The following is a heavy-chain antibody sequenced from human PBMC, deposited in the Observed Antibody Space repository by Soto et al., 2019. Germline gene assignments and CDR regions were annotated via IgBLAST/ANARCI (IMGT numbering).Heavy chain of an antibody. D-gene: IGHD3-10*01. CDR1: GFTWNTYS. J-gene: IGHJ3*02. CDR3: ARDSMTIFRVAGHQTFDI. CDR2: ISRSHTYI. Sequence: EIQLVESGGGLVKPGGSLRLSCSASGFTWNTYSMTWVRQAPGKGRQWSASISRSHTYIDYADSLRGRFTSSRDNAHNAHYLPKDGRRVDDTAVYYRARDSMTIFRVAGHQTFDIWGQGTEVTVSS. V-gene: IGHV3-21*02.